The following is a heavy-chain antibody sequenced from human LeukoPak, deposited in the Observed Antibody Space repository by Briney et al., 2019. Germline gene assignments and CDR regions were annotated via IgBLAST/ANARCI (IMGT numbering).Heavy chain of an antibody. J-gene: IGHJ6*02. Sequence: SETLSLTCTVSGGSISSGGYYWSWIRQPPGKGLEWIGYIYHSGSTNYNPSLKSRVTISVDTSKNQVSLKLSSVTAADTAVYYCARFQSSSSWDYYYGLDVWGQGTTVTVSS. CDR2: IYHSGST. CDR1: GGSISSGGYY. CDR3: ARFQSSSSWDYYYGLDV. V-gene: IGHV4-61*08. D-gene: IGHD2-2*01.